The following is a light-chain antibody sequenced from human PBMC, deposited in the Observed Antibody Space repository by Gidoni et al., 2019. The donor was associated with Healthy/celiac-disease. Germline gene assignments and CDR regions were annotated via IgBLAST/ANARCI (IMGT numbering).Light chain of an antibody. V-gene: IGKV2-28*01. Sequence: DIVMTQSPLSLPVTPGEPASISCRSSQSLLHSNGYNYLDWYLQKPGQSQQLLIYLGSNRASGVPDRFSGSGSGTDFKLKISKVEAEDVGVYYCMQALQTPWSFGQXTKVEIK. CDR2: LGS. CDR1: QSLLHSNGYNY. J-gene: IGKJ1*01. CDR3: MQALQTPWS.